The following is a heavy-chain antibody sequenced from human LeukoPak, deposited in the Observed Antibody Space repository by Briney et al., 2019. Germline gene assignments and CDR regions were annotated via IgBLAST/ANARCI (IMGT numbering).Heavy chain of an antibody. CDR2: INQDGSVK. Sequence: GGSLRLSCAASGFTFSRNWMCCARQDPGRGLEWVANINQDGSVKNYVDSVKGRFTISRDNAKNSLYLQMNSLRAEDTAVYYCVVTTRSYPFDYWGQGTLVTVSS. V-gene: IGHV3-7*01. CDR1: GFTFSRNW. CDR3: VVTTRSYPFDY. D-gene: IGHD4-23*01. J-gene: IGHJ4*02.